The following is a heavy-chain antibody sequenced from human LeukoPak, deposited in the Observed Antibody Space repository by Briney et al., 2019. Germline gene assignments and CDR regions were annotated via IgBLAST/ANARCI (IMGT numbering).Heavy chain of an antibody. CDR3: ARQDSGSYHFDY. CDR1: EYTFTSFY. V-gene: IGHV1-46*01. Sequence: ASVKVSCKASEYTFTSFYMHWVRQAPGQGLEWMGIINPGVGSTSYAQKFQGRVTMTSDTSTSTVYMELSSLRSEDTAIYYCARQDSGSYHFDYWGQGTLVTVSS. D-gene: IGHD1-26*01. J-gene: IGHJ4*02. CDR2: INPGVGST.